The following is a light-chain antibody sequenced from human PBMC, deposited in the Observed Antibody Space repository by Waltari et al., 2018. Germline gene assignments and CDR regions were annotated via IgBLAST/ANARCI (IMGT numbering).Light chain of an antibody. CDR2: EAS. Sequence: DIQMTQSPSTLSASIGDRVTITCRASQSISNWLAWYQQKPGKAPKLLIYEASVLESGVPSRFGGGGSGSEFTLTIGSLQPDDFATYYCQRYDGPASGTFGQGTKVEIK. J-gene: IGKJ1*01. CDR1: QSISNW. CDR3: QRYDGPASGT. V-gene: IGKV1-5*03.